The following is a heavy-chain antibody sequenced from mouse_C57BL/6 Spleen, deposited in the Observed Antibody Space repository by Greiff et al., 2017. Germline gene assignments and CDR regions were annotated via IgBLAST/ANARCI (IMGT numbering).Heavy chain of an antibody. CDR3: AKNGDGWYCDV. J-gene: IGHJ1*03. CDR1: GFSLTSYG. V-gene: IGHV2-5*01. Sequence: QVQLQQSGPGLVQPSQSLSITCTASGFSLTSYGVHWVRQSPGKGLEWLGVLWSGGSTDYYAAFMSRLSITKDNSKSQYFFKMSSLQADDTAIYYCAKNGDGWYCDVWGTGTTVTVSS. D-gene: IGHD1-1*01. CDR2: LWSGGST.